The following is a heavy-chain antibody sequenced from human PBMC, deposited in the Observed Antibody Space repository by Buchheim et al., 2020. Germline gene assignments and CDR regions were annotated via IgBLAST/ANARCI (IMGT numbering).Heavy chain of an antibody. D-gene: IGHD3-3*01. J-gene: IGHJ5*02. CDR3: AKDPRSLRFLEWLSPNVGFDP. Sequence: QVQLVESGGGVVQPGRSLRLSCAASGFTFSSYGMHWVRQAPGKGLEWVAVISYDGSNKYYADSVKGRFTISRDNSKNTLYLQMNSLRAEDTAVYYCAKDPRSLRFLEWLSPNVGFDPWGQGTL. V-gene: IGHV3-30*18. CDR1: GFTFSSYG. CDR2: ISYDGSNK.